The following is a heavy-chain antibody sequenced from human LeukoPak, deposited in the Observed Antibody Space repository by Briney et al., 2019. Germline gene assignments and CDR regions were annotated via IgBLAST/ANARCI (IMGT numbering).Heavy chain of an antibody. CDR1: GGSISYYY. V-gene: IGHV4-59*01. CDR2: ISDGESP. D-gene: IGHD2-2*01. CDR3: AQDRFSFVH. J-gene: IGHJ1*01. Sequence: SETLSLTCSVPGGSISYYYWSWIRQFPGKGLEWIGYISDGESPDYNPSLQSRVTIYVDSSKNQFFLNLTSVTAADTAVYYCAQDRFSFVHWGQGTLVTVSS.